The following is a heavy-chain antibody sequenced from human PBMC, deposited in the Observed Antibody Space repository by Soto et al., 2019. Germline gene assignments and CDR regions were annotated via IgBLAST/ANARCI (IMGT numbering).Heavy chain of an antibody. CDR2: INSDGSST. J-gene: IGHJ4*02. CDR1: GFTFSSYW. Sequence: EVQLVESGGGLVQPGGSLRLSCAASGFTFSSYWMHWVRQAPGKGLVWVSRINSDGSSTSYADSVNGRFTISRDNAKNTLYLQMNSLRAEDTAVYYCVRTSLVVAAATREDYWGQGTLVTFSS. V-gene: IGHV3-74*01. CDR3: VRTSLVVAAATREDY. D-gene: IGHD2-15*01.